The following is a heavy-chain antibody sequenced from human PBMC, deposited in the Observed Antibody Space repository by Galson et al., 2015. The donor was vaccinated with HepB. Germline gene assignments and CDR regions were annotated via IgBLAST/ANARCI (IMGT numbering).Heavy chain of an antibody. CDR2: ISGSGGST. CDR1: GFTFSSYA. V-gene: IGHV3-23*01. J-gene: IGHJ6*02. CDR3: AKLSGTYSSGWNLYYYYYGMDV. Sequence: SLRRSCAASGFTFSSYAMSWVRQAPGKGLEWVSAISGSGGSTYYADSVKGRSTISRDNSKNTLYLQMNSLRAEDTAVYYCAKLSGTYSSGWNLYYYYYGMDVWGQGTTVTVSS. D-gene: IGHD6-19*01.